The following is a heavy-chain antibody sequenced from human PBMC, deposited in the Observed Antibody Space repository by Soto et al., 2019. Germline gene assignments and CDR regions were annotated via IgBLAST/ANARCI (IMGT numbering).Heavy chain of an antibody. CDR2: LHDSGST. CDR3: ARAVTTYYFDY. J-gene: IGHJ4*02. Sequence: SETLSLTCTVSGGSISSHSWSWIRQPPGKGLEWIGCLHDSGSTTYTPSLRSRVTISVDTSNNPFSLTLSSVTAADTAVYYCARAVTTYYFDYWGQGTMVTSP. D-gene: IGHD4-17*01. V-gene: IGHV4-59*08. CDR1: GGSISSHS.